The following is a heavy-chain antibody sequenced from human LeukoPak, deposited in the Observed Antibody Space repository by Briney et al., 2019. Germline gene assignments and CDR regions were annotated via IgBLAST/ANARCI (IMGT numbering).Heavy chain of an antibody. Sequence: GGSLRLSCVASGFTFNNYNMHWVRQAPGKGLEWVALILHDGSYQNYANSVKGRFTISRDNSKNTLYLQMNSLGGEDMGVYYCARGSSGYSDYWGQGTPVTVSS. CDR3: ARGSSGYSDY. CDR1: GFTFNNYN. V-gene: IGHV3-30-3*01. D-gene: IGHD3-22*01. J-gene: IGHJ4*02. CDR2: ILHDGSYQ.